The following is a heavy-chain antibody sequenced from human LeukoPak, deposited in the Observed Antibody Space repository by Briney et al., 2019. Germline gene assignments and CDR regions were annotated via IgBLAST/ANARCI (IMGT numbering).Heavy chain of an antibody. CDR1: GFTFSTFS. CDR2: ISGSGSDI. CDR3: ARRTFPSDAFDV. D-gene: IGHD1-7*01. V-gene: IGHV3-21*01. J-gene: IGHJ3*01. Sequence: GGSLRLSCAASGFTFSTFSMNWVRQTPGKGLEWVSAISGSGSDIYYADSVKGRFTISRDNPKRSLYLQMNSLRAEDTAVYYCARRTFPSDAFDVWGQGTVVTVSS.